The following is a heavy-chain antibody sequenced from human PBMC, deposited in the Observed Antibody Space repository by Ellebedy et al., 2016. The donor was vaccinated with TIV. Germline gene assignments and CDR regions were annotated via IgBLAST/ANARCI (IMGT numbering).Heavy chain of an antibody. J-gene: IGHJ4*02. V-gene: IGHV5-51*01. Sequence: ASVKVSCKGSGYSFTSYWIGWVRQMPGKGLEWMGIIYPGDSDTRYSPSFQGQVTISADKSISTAYLQWSSLKASDTAMYYCARRVYGCDFHYWGQGTLVTVSS. D-gene: IGHD4-17*01. CDR1: GYSFTSYW. CDR3: ARRVYGCDFHY. CDR2: IYPGDSDT.